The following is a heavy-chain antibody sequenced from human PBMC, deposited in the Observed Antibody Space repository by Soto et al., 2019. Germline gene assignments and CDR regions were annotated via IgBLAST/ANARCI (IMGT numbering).Heavy chain of an antibody. J-gene: IGHJ6*02. V-gene: IGHV6-1*01. Sequence: SQTFSLTCAISGDSVSSNSAAWNWIRQSPSRGLEWLGRTYYRSKWYNDYAVSVKSRITINPDTSKNQFSLQLNSVTPEDTAVYYCARASSYDPFYYYYYGMDVWGQGTTVTVSS. CDR2: TYYRSKWYN. D-gene: IGHD5-18*01. CDR3: ARASSYDPFYYYYYGMDV. CDR1: GDSVSSNSAA.